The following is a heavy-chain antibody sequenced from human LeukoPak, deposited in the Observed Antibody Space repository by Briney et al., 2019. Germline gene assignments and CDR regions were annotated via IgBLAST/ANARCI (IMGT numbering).Heavy chain of an antibody. V-gene: IGHV3-30*02. Sequence: GGSLRLSCAASGFTFSSYGMHWVRQAPGKGLEWVAFIRYDGSNKYYADSVKGRFTISRDNSKNTLYLQVNSLRAEDAAVYYCAKAFPYGYSYVDSSELFDYWGQGTLVTVSS. D-gene: IGHD5-18*01. J-gene: IGHJ4*02. CDR2: IRYDGSNK. CDR1: GFTFSSYG. CDR3: AKAFPYGYSYVDSSELFDY.